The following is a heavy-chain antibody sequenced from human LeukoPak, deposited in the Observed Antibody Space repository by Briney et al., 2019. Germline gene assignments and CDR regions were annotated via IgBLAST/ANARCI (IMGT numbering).Heavy chain of an antibody. Sequence: GGSLRLSCAASGFTFSDYYMSWIRQAPGKGLEWVSYISSSGSTIYYADSVKGRFPISRDNAKNSLYLQMNSLRAEDTAVYYCARVAIFGVAKYYFDYWGQGTLVTVSS. CDR3: ARVAIFGVAKYYFDY. D-gene: IGHD3-3*01. CDR2: ISSSGSTI. V-gene: IGHV3-11*01. J-gene: IGHJ4*02. CDR1: GFTFSDYY.